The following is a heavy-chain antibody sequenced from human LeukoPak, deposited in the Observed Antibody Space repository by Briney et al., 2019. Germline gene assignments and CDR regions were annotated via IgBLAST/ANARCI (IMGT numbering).Heavy chain of an antibody. V-gene: IGHV3-48*03. CDR2: INSSGSTI. CDR3: ARNYYDILTGYYTDAFDI. Sequence: GGSLRLSCAASGFTFSTYEMNWVRQAPGKGLEWVSYINSSGSTIYYADSVKGRFTISRDNAKNSLYLQMNSLRAEDTAVYYCARNYYDILTGYYTDAFDIWGQGTMVTVSS. CDR1: GFTFSTYE. J-gene: IGHJ3*02. D-gene: IGHD3-9*01.